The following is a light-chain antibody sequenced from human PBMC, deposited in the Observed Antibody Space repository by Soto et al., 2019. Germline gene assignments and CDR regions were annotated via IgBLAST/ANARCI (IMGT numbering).Light chain of an antibody. CDR2: GAF. J-gene: IGKJ1*01. V-gene: IGKV3-20*01. CDR1: QSVSNSY. CDR3: QQYGSSPRT. Sequence: PGERATLSCRASQSVSNSYLAWYQQKPGQAPRLLIYGAFLRATGIPDRFTGSGSGTGFTLTISRLEPDDFAVYYCQQYGSSPRTFGQGTKVEIK.